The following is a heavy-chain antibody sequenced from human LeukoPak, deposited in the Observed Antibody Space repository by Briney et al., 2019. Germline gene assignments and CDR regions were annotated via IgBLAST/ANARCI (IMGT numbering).Heavy chain of an antibody. CDR1: GGSISSSSYY. CDR2: IYYSGST. V-gene: IGHV4-39*01. Sequence: SETLSLTCTVSGGSISSSSYYWGWIRQPPGKGLEWIGRIYYSGSTYYNPSLKSRVTISVDTSKNQFSLKLSSVTAADTAVYYCARHEGMGDMDVWGKGTTVTVSS. D-gene: IGHD1-26*01. J-gene: IGHJ6*03. CDR3: ARHEGMGDMDV.